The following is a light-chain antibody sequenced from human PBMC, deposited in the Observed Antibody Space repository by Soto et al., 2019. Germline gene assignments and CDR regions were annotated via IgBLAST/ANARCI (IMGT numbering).Light chain of an antibody. CDR1: HSISSW. Sequence: DIEMTQSPSTLSASVEDRVTITCRASHSISSWLAWYQQKPGKAPKLLIYDASSLEIGVPSRFSGSWSGTDFSLTISSLQPDDFATYYCQQYSGHLYTFGQGTKLEIK. J-gene: IGKJ2*01. V-gene: IGKV1-5*01. CDR3: QQYSGHLYT. CDR2: DAS.